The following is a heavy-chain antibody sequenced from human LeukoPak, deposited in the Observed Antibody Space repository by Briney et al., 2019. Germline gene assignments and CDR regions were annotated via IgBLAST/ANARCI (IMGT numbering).Heavy chain of an antibody. Sequence: GASLRLSCAASGFTFSSYAMSWVRQAPGKGLEWVSAISGSGGSTYYADSVKGRFTISRGNSKNTLYLQMNSLRAEDTAVFYCARGSGSYDYWGQGTLVTVSS. V-gene: IGHV3-23*01. D-gene: IGHD1-26*01. J-gene: IGHJ4*02. CDR1: GFTFSSYA. CDR3: ARGSGSYDY. CDR2: ISGSGGST.